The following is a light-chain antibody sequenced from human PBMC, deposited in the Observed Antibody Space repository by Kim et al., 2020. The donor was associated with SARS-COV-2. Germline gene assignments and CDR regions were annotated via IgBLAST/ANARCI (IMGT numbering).Light chain of an antibody. CDR3: QQYGSSPSYS. V-gene: IGKV3-20*01. CDR1: QSVSSSY. CDR2: GAS. Sequence: EIVLTQSPGTQSLSPGERATLSCRASQSVSSSYLAWYQQKPGQAPRLLIYGASSRATGIPDRFSGSGSGTDFTLTISRLEPEDFAVYYCQQYGSSPSYSFGQGTKLEI. J-gene: IGKJ2*03.